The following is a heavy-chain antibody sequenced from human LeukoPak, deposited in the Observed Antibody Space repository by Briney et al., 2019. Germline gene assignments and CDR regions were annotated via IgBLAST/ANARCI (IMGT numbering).Heavy chain of an antibody. CDR3: ARENFYDSSGYDAFDI. J-gene: IGHJ3*02. Sequence: NPGGSLRLSCAASGFTFTAYSMNWVRQSPGKGLEWVSSISSSSAYIYYADPVEGRFTVSRDNAKNSLYLQMNSLRAEDTAVYYCARENFYDSSGYDAFDIWGQGTMVTVSS. V-gene: IGHV3-21*01. D-gene: IGHD3-22*01. CDR1: GFTFTAYS. CDR2: ISSSSAYI.